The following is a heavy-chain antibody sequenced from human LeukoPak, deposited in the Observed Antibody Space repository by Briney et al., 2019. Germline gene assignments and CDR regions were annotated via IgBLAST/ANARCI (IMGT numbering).Heavy chain of an antibody. D-gene: IGHD1-1*01. CDR2: ITDDEDT. J-gene: IGHJ4*02. Sequence: GGSLRLSCVASGFPFRSYAMTWVRQTPGKGLESVSVITDDEDTYYADPVTGRFTISRDNSQNTVFLQMNSLRVEDTAVYYCAKVDYWSPENYFASWGQGTLVTVSS. CDR3: AKVDYWSPENYFAS. V-gene: IGHV3-23*01. CDR1: GFPFRSYA.